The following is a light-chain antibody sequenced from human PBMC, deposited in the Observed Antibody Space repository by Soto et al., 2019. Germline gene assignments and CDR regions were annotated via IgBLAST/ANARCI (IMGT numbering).Light chain of an antibody. J-gene: IGLJ1*01. CDR3: ASWDDSLNGPV. CDR2: TNT. CDR1: SSNVGGNP. Sequence: QSVLAQPPSASGTPGQMVTISCSGSSSNVGGNPVNWYQHVPTTAPKLLIYTNTQRPSGVPDRFSGSKSGTSASLAISGLQSEDEADYYCASWDDSLNGPVFGTGTKVTV. V-gene: IGLV1-44*01.